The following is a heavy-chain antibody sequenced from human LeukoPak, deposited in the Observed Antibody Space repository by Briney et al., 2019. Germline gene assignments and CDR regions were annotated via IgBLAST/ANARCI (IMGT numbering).Heavy chain of an antibody. CDR1: GFTFSSYA. CDR3: ARESSYDYVWGSFTPDY. CDR2: ISSNGGST. Sequence: PGGSLRLSCAASGFTFSSYAIHWVRQAPGKELEYVSAISSNGGSTYYANSVKGRFTISRDNSKNTLYLQMGSLRAEDMAVYYCARESSYDYVWGSFTPDYWGQGTLVTVSS. D-gene: IGHD3-16*01. J-gene: IGHJ4*02. V-gene: IGHV3-64*01.